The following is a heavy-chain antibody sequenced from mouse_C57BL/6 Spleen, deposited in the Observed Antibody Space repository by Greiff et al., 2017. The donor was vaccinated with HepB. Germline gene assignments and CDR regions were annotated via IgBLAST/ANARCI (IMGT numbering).Heavy chain of an antibody. J-gene: IGHJ4*01. V-gene: IGHV1-69*01. Sequence: QVQLQQPGAELVMPGASVKLSCKASGYTFTSYWMHWVKQRPGQGLEWIGGIDPSDSYTNYNQKFKGKSTLTVDKSSSTAYMQLSSLTAEDSAVYYCARSGYYGSSAGAMDYWGQGTSVTVSS. CDR1: GYTFTSYW. CDR2: IDPSDSYT. CDR3: ARSGYYGSSAGAMDY. D-gene: IGHD1-1*01.